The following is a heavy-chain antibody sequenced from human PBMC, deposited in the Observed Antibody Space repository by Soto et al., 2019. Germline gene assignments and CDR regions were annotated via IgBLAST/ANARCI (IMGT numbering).Heavy chain of an antibody. J-gene: IGHJ4*02. CDR1: GFNVSAYT. D-gene: IGHD1-26*01. CDR3: ARWEQPLFDY. V-gene: IGHV3-30-3*01. Sequence: QVKLVESGGGVVQPGRSLRLSCAASGFNVSAYTMHWVRQAPGKGLEWGAVISSDGNHKYYTDSVKGRFTISRDTSTNTLYLQMNSLRAEDTAVYYCARWEQPLFDYWGQGTLVPVSS. CDR2: ISSDGNHK.